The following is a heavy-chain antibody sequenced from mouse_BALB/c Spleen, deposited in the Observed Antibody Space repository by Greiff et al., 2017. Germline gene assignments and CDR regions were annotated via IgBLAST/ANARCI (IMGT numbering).Heavy chain of an antibody. D-gene: IGHD4-1*01. CDR3: ARELGFAY. CDR2: ISSGGSYT. CDR1: GFTFSSYA. Sequence: VQLKESGGGLVKPGGSLKLSCAASGFTFSSYAMSWVRQSPEKRLEWVAEISSGGSYTYYPDTVTGRFTISRDNAKNTLYLEMSSLRSEDTAMYYCARELGFAYWGQGTLVTVSA. V-gene: IGHV5-9-4*01. J-gene: IGHJ3*01.